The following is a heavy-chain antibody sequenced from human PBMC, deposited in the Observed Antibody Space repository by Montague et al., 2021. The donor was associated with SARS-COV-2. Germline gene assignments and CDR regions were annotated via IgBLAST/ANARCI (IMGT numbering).Heavy chain of an antibody. CDR1: GDSIRSSNFY. D-gene: IGHD3-10*01. J-gene: IGHJ4*02. Sequence: SETLSLTCAVSGDSIRSSNFYWGWIRQSPGKGLEWIGSIYFSGTAYYKPSLKSRVTISVETSKNQSSLKLTSVTAADTAVYYCARQGGIQWFGEVGAFDYWGQGILVTVSS. CDR3: ARQGGIQWFGEVGAFDY. CDR2: IYFSGTA. V-gene: IGHV4-39*01.